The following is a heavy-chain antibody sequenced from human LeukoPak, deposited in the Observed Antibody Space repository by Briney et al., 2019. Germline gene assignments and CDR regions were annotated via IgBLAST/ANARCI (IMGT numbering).Heavy chain of an antibody. J-gene: IGHJ4*02. CDR1: GGSISSYY. CDR3: ARQSDRGLEFDY. CDR2: IYYSGST. D-gene: IGHD1-1*01. V-gene: IGHV4-59*01. Sequence: SETLSLTSTVSGGSISSYYWSWIRQPPGKGLEWIGYIYYSGSTNYNPSLKSRVTISVDTSKNQFSLKLSSVTAADTAVYYCARQSDRGLEFDYWGQGTLVTVSS.